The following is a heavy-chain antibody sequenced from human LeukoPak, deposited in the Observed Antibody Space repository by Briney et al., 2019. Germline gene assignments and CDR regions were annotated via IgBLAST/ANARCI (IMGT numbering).Heavy chain of an antibody. CDR3: ARSDGSWYPYLFDF. J-gene: IGHJ4*02. CDR2: IYPSGSI. Sequence: PSETLSLTCTVSGGSISSYYWSWIRQPAGKGLEWVGRIYPSGSINYNLSLKSRLTMSVDTSKNQFSLKLNSVTAADTAMYYCARSDGSWYPYLFDFWGQGILVTVSS. V-gene: IGHV4-4*07. D-gene: IGHD6-13*01. CDR1: GGSISSYY.